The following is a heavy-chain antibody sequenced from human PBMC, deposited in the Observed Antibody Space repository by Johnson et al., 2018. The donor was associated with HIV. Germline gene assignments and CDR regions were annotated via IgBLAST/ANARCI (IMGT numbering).Heavy chain of an antibody. CDR1: GFTFSSAA. CDR2: ISNTGSNK. CDR3: ARGRKDIEVADGLANDAFEM. V-gene: IGHV3-30-3*01. Sequence: VQLLESGGGLVQPGGSLRLSCAASGFTFSSAAMHWVRQAPGKGLEWVAIISNTGSNKYYADSVKGRFTISRDISRNTLYLQMDSLRPDDTALYYCARGRKDIEVADGLANDAFEMWGQGTLVTVSS. D-gene: IGHD2-2*01. J-gene: IGHJ3*02.